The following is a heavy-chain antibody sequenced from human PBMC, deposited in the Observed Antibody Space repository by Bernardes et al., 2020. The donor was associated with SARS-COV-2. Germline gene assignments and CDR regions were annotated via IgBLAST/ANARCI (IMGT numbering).Heavy chain of an antibody. CDR3: VHIWVN. CDR1: GFTFSSYS. J-gene: IGHJ4*02. D-gene: IGHD3-16*01. CDR2: ISSGNYM. V-gene: IGHV3-21*01. Sequence: GGSLRLWCAASGFTFSSYSMNWVRKAPGKGLEWVSSISSGNYMYYADSVKGRFTISRDNAKNSLYLQMNSLRAEDTAVYYCVHIWVNWGQGTLVTVSS.